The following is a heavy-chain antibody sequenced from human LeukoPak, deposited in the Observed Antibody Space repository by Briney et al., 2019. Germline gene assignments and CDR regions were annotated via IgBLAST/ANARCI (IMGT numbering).Heavy chain of an antibody. V-gene: IGHV3-23*01. CDR1: GFTFSSYA. D-gene: IGHD5-18*01. CDR3: AREKGFAGYSYVFDY. Sequence: GGSLRLSCAASGFTFSSYAMSWVRQAPGKGLEWVSAISGSGGSTYYADSVKGRFTISRDNSKNTLYLQMNSLRAEDTAVYYCAREKGFAGYSYVFDYWGQGTLVTVSS. J-gene: IGHJ4*02. CDR2: ISGSGGST.